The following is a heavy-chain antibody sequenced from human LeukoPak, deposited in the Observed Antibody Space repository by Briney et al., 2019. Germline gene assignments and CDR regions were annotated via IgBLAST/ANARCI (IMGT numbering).Heavy chain of an antibody. D-gene: IGHD3-9*01. Sequence: GGSLRLSCAASGFTFSSYGMHWVRQAPGKGLEWVAVIWYDGSNKYYADSVKGRFTISRDNSKSTLYLQMNSLRAEDTAVYYCARAASRWYYDTLGYFDYWGQGTLVTVSS. CDR1: GFTFSSYG. J-gene: IGHJ4*02. V-gene: IGHV3-33*01. CDR3: ARAASRWYYDTLGYFDY. CDR2: IWYDGSNK.